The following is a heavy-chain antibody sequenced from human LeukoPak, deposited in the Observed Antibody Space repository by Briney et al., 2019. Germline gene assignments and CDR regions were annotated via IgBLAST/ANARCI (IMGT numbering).Heavy chain of an antibody. CDR2: IYYSGST. CDR3: ARQGEWDGYYFDY. CDR1: DDSITMYY. J-gene: IGHJ4*02. Sequence: SETLSLTCSVSDDSITMYYWTWIRQPPGKGLEWIGSIYYSGSTYYNPSLKSRVTISVDTSKNQFSLKLSSVTAADTAVYYCARQGEWDGYYFDYWGQGTLVTVSS. D-gene: IGHD1-26*01. V-gene: IGHV4-39*01.